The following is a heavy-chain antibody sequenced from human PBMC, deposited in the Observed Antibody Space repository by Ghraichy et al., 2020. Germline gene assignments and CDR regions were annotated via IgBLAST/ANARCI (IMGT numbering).Heavy chain of an antibody. CDR1: GFTFSNFP. Sequence: GGSLRLSCAASGFTFSNFPLSWVRQAPGQGLEWVSSLSSSGGNTYYADNVKGRFTISRDNSKNTLYLQMNSLRVEDTALYYCAKKYPTGHYYYFDYWGQGSLVTVSS. CDR3: AKKYPTGHYYYFDY. D-gene: IGHD3-9*01. V-gene: IGHV3-23*01. J-gene: IGHJ4*02. CDR2: LSSSGGNT.